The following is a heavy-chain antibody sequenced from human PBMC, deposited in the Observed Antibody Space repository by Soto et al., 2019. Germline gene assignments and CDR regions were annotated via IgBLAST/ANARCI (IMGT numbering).Heavy chain of an antibody. J-gene: IGHJ4*02. Sequence: QITLKESGPTLVKPTQTLTLTCTFSGFSLSTSGVGVGWIRQPPGKALDWLALIYWDDDKRYSPFLKSRLTITKDTSKNQVVLTMTNMDPVDTATYYCAHRQVAAAGKWFDYWGQGTLVTVSS. D-gene: IGHD6-13*01. CDR3: AHRQVAAAGKWFDY. V-gene: IGHV2-5*02. CDR1: GFSLSTSGVG. CDR2: IYWDDDK.